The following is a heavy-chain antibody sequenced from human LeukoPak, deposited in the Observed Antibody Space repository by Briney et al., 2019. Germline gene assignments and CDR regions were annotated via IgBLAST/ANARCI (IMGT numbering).Heavy chain of an antibody. Sequence: PSETLSLTCTVAGGSISSYYRSWIRQPAGKGLEWIGRIYTSGSSNYNPSLKSRVTMSVDTSKNQFSLKLSSVTAADTAMYYCARNGRVRRVVKDLFEYWGQGTLVAVSS. CDR3: ARNGRVRRVVKDLFEY. J-gene: IGHJ4*02. CDR1: GGSISSYY. D-gene: IGHD3-10*01. V-gene: IGHV4-4*07. CDR2: IYTSGSS.